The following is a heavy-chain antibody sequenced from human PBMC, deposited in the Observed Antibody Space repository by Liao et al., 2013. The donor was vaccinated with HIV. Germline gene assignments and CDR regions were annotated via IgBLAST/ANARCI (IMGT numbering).Heavy chain of an antibody. J-gene: IGHJ4*02. D-gene: IGHD3-22*01. CDR2: IYTSGTA. CDR1: GEAFSGYY. CDR3: ARGETYGSSGYYYVDYFDY. Sequence: QVQLQQWGAGLLKPSETLSLTCAVYGEAFSGYYWSWIRQPAGKGLEWIGHIYTSGTADYNPSLKSRVTISVDTSKNQFSLRLSSVTAADTAMYYCARGETYGSSGYYYVDYFDYWGQGTLVTVSS. V-gene: IGHV4-59*10.